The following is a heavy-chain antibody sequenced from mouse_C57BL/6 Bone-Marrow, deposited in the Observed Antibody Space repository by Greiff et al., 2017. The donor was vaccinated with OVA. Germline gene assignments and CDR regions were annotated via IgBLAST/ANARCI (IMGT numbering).Heavy chain of an antibody. J-gene: IGHJ3*01. CDR3: ARTAWGFAY. Sequence: QVQLQQPGAELVKPGASVKLSCKASGYTFTSYWMHWVKQRPGQGLEWIGMIHPNSGSNNYNEKVKSKGKLPVDKSSSTADMQLSSLTSEDSAVYYCARTAWGFAYWGQGTLVTVSA. V-gene: IGHV1-64*01. D-gene: IGHD1-2*01. CDR1: GYTFTSYW. CDR2: IHPNSGSN.